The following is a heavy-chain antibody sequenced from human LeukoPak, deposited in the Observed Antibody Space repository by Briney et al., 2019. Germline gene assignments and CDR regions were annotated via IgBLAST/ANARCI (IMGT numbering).Heavy chain of an antibody. CDR1: GFTFSSYW. Sequence: GGSLRLSCAASGFTFSSYWMSWVRQAPGKGLEWVANIKQDGSEKHYVDSVKGRFTISRDNAKNSLYLQMNSLRAEDTAVYYCARDQRYFDWLFPGSYFDYWGQGTLVTVSS. CDR2: IKQDGSEK. J-gene: IGHJ4*02. CDR3: ARDQRYFDWLFPGSYFDY. V-gene: IGHV3-7*03. D-gene: IGHD3-9*01.